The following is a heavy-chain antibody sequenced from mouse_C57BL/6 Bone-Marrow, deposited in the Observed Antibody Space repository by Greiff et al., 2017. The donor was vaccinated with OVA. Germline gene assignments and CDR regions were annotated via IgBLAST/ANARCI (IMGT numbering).Heavy chain of an antibody. CDR1: GFTFSDYY. J-gene: IGHJ3*01. CDR2: ISNGGGST. V-gene: IGHV5-12*01. Sequence: EVKLVESGGGLVQPGGSLKLSCAASGFTFSDYYMYWVRPTPEKRLEWVAYISNGGGSTYYPDTVKGRFTISRDNAKNTLYLQMSRLKSEDTAMYYCARQVFAYWGQGTLVTVSA. CDR3: ARQVFAY.